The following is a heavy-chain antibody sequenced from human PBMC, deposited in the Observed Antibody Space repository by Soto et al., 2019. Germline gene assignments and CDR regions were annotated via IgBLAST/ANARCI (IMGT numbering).Heavy chain of an antibody. V-gene: IGHV2-5*02. Sequence: QITLNESGPTLVKPTQTLTLTCTFSGFSLTTSGVGVGWIRQSPGKAPEWLALIYWDDEKRYSPSLKSRLTIAKDTSKNQVVLTMANLDPADTATYYCAHRVLRTVFGLVTTTAIYFDFWGQGTPVAVSS. CDR2: IYWDDEK. J-gene: IGHJ4*02. CDR1: GFSLTTSGVG. D-gene: IGHD3-3*01. CDR3: AHRVLRTVFGLVTTTAIYFDF.